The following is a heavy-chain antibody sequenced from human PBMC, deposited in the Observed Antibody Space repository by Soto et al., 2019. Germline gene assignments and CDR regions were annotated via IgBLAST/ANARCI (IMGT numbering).Heavy chain of an antibody. V-gene: IGHV3-23*01. Sequence: EVQVLESGGGLVQPGGSLRLSCAASGFTFSSYAMSWVRQAPGQGLEWVSAISGSGSNPYYADSVKGRFTISRDSTRNTLYLQLQSLRAEDNAVYYCANTAMMTIRDGFDHWGQGTLVTVSS. CDR1: GFTFSSYA. J-gene: IGHJ4*02. D-gene: IGHD3-22*01. CDR2: ISGSGSNP. CDR3: ANTAMMTIRDGFDH.